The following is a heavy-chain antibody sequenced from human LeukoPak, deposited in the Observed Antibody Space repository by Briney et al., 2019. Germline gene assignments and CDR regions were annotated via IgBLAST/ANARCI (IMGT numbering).Heavy chain of an antibody. CDR3: AIDPRPSYESGGYYYPGDY. D-gene: IGHD3-22*01. CDR2: INPSGGST. V-gene: IGHV1-46*01. Sequence: ASVKVSCKASGYTFTRYYMHWVRQAPGQGLECVAIINPSGGSTSYAQKFQGRVTMTRDTSTSTVYMELSSLRSEDTAVYYCAIDPRPSYESGGYYYPGDYWGQGTLVTVSS. J-gene: IGHJ4*02. CDR1: GYTFTRYY.